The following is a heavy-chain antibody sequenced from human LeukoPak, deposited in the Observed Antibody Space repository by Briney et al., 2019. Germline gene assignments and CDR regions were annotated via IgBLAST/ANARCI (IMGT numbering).Heavy chain of an antibody. CDR3: ARDLYPITFFDA. CDR2: IFQSGIT. J-gene: IGHJ5*02. V-gene: IGHV4-38-2*02. Sequence: PSETLSLTCAVSGYSISSGYYWHWIRQPPGKGLEWIGFIFQSGITNYNPSLKGRVTISADTSQNQFSLKVNSVTAADTAVYYCARDLYPITFFDAWGQGSLVTVSS. CDR1: GYSISSGYY. D-gene: IGHD1-14*01.